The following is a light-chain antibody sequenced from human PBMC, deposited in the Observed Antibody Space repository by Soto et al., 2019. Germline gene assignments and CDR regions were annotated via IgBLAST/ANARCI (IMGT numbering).Light chain of an antibody. V-gene: IGKV3-11*01. CDR3: QQRSNWPRST. CDR1: QSIRSC. CDR2: DAS. J-gene: IGKJ2*02. Sequence: EIVLTQSPATLSLSPGERATLSCRASQSIRSCLAWFQQKPGQAPRLLIYDASNRATGIPARFSGSGSGTAFTLTITSLEPEDFAVYYCQQRSNWPRSTFGQGTKLEIK.